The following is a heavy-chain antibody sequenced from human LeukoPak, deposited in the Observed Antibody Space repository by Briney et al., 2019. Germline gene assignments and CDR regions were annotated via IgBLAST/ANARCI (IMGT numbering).Heavy chain of an antibody. Sequence: PGGSLRLSCAASGFTFSSYGMTWVRQAPGKGLEWVSAISGSGGSTYYADSVKGRFTISRDNSKSTLYLQMNSLRAEDTAVYYCAKDGGPNYDSSGYYSDDAFDIWGQGTMVTVSS. V-gene: IGHV3-23*01. CDR1: GFTFSSYG. CDR3: AKDGGPNYDSSGYYSDDAFDI. J-gene: IGHJ3*02. CDR2: ISGSGGST. D-gene: IGHD3-22*01.